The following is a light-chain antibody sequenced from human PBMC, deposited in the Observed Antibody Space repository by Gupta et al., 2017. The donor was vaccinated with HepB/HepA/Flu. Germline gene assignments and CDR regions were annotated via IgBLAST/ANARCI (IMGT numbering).Light chain of an antibody. CDR2: DAS. Sequence: EIVLTQSPATLSLSPGERATLSCRASQSIGNYLAWFQQKPGQAPRLLIYDASTRATGIPARFSGGGSGTDFTLTISSLEPEDFAVYYCQQRGNWPTFGGGTRVEV. CDR1: QSIGNY. J-gene: IGKJ4*01. V-gene: IGKV3-11*01. CDR3: QQRGNWPT.